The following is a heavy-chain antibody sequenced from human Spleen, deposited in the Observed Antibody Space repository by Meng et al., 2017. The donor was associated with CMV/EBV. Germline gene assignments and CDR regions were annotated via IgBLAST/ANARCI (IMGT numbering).Heavy chain of an antibody. CDR3: TRGARAYGMDV. Sequence: SETSLTCTVSGGSLRSGSYYWNWIRQPPGKGLEWIGYIYYSGSTNYDPSLKSRVTISIDTSREQFSLRLNSVTAADTAVYYCTRGARAYGMDVWGQGTAVTVSS. J-gene: IGHJ6*02. V-gene: IGHV4-61*01. CDR2: IYYSGST. CDR1: GGSLRSGSYY.